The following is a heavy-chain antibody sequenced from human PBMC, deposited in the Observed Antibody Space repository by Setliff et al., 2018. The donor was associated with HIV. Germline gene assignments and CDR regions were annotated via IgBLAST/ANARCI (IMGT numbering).Heavy chain of an antibody. CDR3: ARARITMIGDAFDI. CDR1: GGAFSSYA. CDR2: IIPIFGTA. J-gene: IGHJ3*02. V-gene: IGHV1-69*05. Sequence: GASVKVSCKASGGAFSSYALSWVRQAPGQGLEWMGGIIPIFGTANYAQKFQGRVTMTRDTSTSTVYMELSSLRSEDTAVYYCARARITMIGDAFDIWGQGTMVTVSS. D-gene: IGHD3-22*01.